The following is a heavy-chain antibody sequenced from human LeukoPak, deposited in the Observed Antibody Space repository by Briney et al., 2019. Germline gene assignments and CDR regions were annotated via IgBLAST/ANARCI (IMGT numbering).Heavy chain of an antibody. D-gene: IGHD3-22*01. CDR2: ISYDGSNK. Sequence: QPGRSLRLSCAASGFTFSSYGKHWVRQAPGKGLEWVAVISYDGSNKYYADSVKGRFTISRDNSKNTLYLQMNSLRAEDTAVYYCAKDEGYDSPFRHWGQGTLVTVSS. CDR1: GFTFSSYG. V-gene: IGHV3-30*18. J-gene: IGHJ1*01. CDR3: AKDEGYDSPFRH.